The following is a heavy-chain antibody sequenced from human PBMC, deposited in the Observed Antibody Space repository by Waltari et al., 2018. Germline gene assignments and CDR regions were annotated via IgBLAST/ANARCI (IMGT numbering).Heavy chain of an antibody. CDR1: GYTFTDYY. V-gene: IGHV1-69-2*01. Sequence: EVQLVQSGAEVKKPGATVKISCKASGYTFTDYYMHWMQQAPGKGLEWMGRVDPEDGETIYAEKVQGRVTITADTSTDTAYVELSSLRSEDTAVYYCATDRDDYYDSSGGEYNWFDPWGQGTLVTVSS. CDR3: ATDRDDYYDSSGGEYNWFDP. J-gene: IGHJ5*02. CDR2: VDPEDGET. D-gene: IGHD3-22*01.